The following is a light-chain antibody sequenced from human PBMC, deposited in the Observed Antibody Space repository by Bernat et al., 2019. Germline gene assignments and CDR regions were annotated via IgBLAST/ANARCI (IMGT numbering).Light chain of an antibody. Sequence: EIVLTQSPATLSLSPGDRATLSCRASQSVSSFLAWFQQTPGQAPRPLIYDASTRATGIPARFSGSGSGTDFTLTISSLEPEDFAVYYCQQRSNWPRTFGQGTKVEVK. CDR1: QSVSSF. CDR2: DAS. CDR3: QQRSNWPRT. J-gene: IGKJ1*01. V-gene: IGKV3-11*01.